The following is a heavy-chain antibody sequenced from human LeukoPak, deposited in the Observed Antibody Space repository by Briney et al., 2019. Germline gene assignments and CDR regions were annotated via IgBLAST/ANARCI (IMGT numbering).Heavy chain of an antibody. CDR2: INAGNGNT. Sequence: ASVKVSCKASGYTFTSYAMHWVRQAPGQRLEWMGWINAGNGNTKYSQKFQGRVTITRDASTSTVYMELSSLRSEDTAVYYCARSADYGAADYWGQGSLVTVSS. J-gene: IGHJ4*02. CDR1: GYTFTSYA. CDR3: ARSADYGAADY. D-gene: IGHD4-17*01. V-gene: IGHV1-3*01.